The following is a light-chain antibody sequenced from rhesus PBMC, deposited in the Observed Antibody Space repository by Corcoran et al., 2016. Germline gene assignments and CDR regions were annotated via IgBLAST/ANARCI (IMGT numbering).Light chain of an antibody. J-gene: IGKJ1*01. CDR3: QQNYSWPWT. Sequence: EIVMTQSPATLSLSPGERGTLSCRASQSVSSSLAWFQQKPGQAPKLLIYGASSRATGIPDRFSGRGSGTEFTLTISSLEPEDVGVYYCQQNYSWPWTFGQGTKVEIK. CDR2: GAS. CDR1: QSVSSS. V-gene: IGKV3-42*01.